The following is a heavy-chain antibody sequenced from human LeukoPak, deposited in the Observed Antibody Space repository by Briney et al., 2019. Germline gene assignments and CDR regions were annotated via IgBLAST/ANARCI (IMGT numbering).Heavy chain of an antibody. V-gene: IGHV4-34*01. CDR3: AASIAALPLDY. D-gene: IGHD6-6*01. J-gene: IGHJ4*02. Sequence: SETLSLTCAVYGGSFSDYYWSWIRQPPGKGLEWIGEINHSGSTNYNPSLKSRVTISVDTSKNQFSLKLSSVTAADTAVYYCAASIAALPLDYWGQGTLVTVSS. CDR2: INHSGST. CDR1: GGSFSDYY.